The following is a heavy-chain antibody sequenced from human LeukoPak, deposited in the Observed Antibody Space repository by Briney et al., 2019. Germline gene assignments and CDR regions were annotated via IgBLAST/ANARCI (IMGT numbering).Heavy chain of an antibody. Sequence: PSQTLSFTCTVSGGSISSGGYYWSWIRQPPGKGLEWIGEINHSGSTNYNPSLKSRVTISVDTSKNQFSLKLSSVTAADTAVYYCARGRRQWLVRARGPFDYWGQGTLVTVSS. D-gene: IGHD6-19*01. CDR1: GGSISSGGYY. CDR3: ARGRRQWLVRARGPFDY. J-gene: IGHJ4*02. V-gene: IGHV4-30-2*01. CDR2: INHSGST.